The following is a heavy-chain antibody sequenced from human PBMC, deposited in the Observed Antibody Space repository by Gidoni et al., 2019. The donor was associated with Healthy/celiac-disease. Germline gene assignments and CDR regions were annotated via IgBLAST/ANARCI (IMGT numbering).Heavy chain of an antibody. CDR2: ISSSSSYI. CDR3: ARGDSGSYFDY. V-gene: IGHV3-21*01. D-gene: IGHD1-26*01. J-gene: IGHJ4*02. Sequence: EVQLVESGGGLVKPGGSLRLSGAASGSTFSSYSMNWVRQAPGKGLEWVSSISSSSSYIYYADSVKGRFTISRDNAKNSLYLQMNSLRAEDTAVYYCARGDSGSYFDYWGQGTLVTVSS. CDR1: GSTFSSYS.